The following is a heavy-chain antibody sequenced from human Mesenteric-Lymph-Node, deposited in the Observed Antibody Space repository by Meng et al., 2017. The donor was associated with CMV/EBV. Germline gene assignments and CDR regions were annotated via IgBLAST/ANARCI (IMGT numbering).Heavy chain of an antibody. D-gene: IGHD6-13*01. CDR1: GGSISSYY. CDR3: ARASPYSSSWVDY. Sequence: CNVSGGSISSYYWSWIRQPPGKGLEWIGYIYYSGSTNYNPSLKSRVTISVDTSKNQFSLKLSSVTAADTAVYYCARASPYSSSWVDYWGQGTLVTVSS. V-gene: IGHV4-59*01. J-gene: IGHJ4*02. CDR2: IYYSGST.